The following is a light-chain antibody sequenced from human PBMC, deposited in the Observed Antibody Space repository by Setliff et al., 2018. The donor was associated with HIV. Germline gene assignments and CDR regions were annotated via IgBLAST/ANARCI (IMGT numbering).Light chain of an antibody. Sequence: QSALTQPASVSGSPGQSITISCTGTSSDVGGYNYVSWYQQHPGKAPKLMIYDVTNRPSGVSNRFSGSNSGNTASLTISGLQAEDEADYYCSSYTSNNSGAFGTGTKVTVL. J-gene: IGLJ1*01. CDR3: SSYTSNNSGA. V-gene: IGLV2-14*03. CDR1: SSDVGGYNY. CDR2: DVT.